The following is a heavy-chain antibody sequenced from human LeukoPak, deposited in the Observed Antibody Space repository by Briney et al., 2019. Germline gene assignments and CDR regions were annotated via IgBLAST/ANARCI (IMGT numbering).Heavy chain of an antibody. CDR2: IYYSGST. D-gene: IGHD5-18*01. CDR1: GGSISSYY. CDR3: ARENSGYSSLYYFDY. V-gene: IGHV4-59*01. Sequence: SETLSLTCTVSGGSISSYYWSWIRQPAGKGLEWIGYIYYSGSTNYNPSLKSRVTISVDTSKNQFSLKLSSVTAADTAVYYCARENSGYSSLYYFDYWGQGTLVTVSS. J-gene: IGHJ4*02.